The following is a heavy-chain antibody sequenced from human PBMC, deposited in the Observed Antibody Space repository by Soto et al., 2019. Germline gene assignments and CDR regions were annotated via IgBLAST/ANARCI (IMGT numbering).Heavy chain of an antibody. J-gene: IGHJ3*02. CDR2: INAGNGNT. CDR3: ARDLIDYDFWSGYYPASDAFDI. Sequence: QVQLVQSGAEVEKPGASVKVSCKASGYTFTSYAMHWVRQAPGQRLEWMGWINAGNGNTKYSQKFQGRVTITRDTSASTAYMELSSLRSEDTALYYCARDLIDYDFWSGYYPASDAFDIWGQGTMVTVSS. V-gene: IGHV1-3*01. D-gene: IGHD3-3*01. CDR1: GYTFTSYA.